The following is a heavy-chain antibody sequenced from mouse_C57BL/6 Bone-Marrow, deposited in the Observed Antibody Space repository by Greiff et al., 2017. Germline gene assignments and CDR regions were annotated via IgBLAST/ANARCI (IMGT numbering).Heavy chain of an antibody. CDR3: ARCGYDGSCWYFDV. CDR2: IYPSDSET. J-gene: IGHJ1*03. V-gene: IGHV1-61*01. Sequence: QVQLQQPGAELVRPGSSVKLSCTASGYTFTSYWMDWVRQRPGQGLEWIGNIYPSDSETHYHQKFKDKATLTGDKSSSTAYMQLSSLTSEDSAVYDCARCGYDGSCWYFDVWGTGTTVTVSS. D-gene: IGHD2-2*01. CDR1: GYTFTSYW.